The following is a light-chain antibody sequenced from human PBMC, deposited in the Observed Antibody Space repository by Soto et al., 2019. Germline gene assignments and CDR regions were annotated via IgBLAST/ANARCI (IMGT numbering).Light chain of an antibody. J-gene: IGKJ5*01. V-gene: IGKV3-20*01. Sequence: EIVLTQSPGTLSLSPGERATLSCRASQSVSSSYLAWYQQKPGQAPRLLIYGASSRATGIPDRFSGSWSGTDFTLTISRLEPEDFAVYYCQQYGRSPPITFGQGTRLEIK. CDR2: GAS. CDR3: QQYGRSPPIT. CDR1: QSVSSSY.